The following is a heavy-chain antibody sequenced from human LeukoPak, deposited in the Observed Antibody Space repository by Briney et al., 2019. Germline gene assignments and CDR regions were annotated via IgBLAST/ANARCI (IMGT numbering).Heavy chain of an antibody. CDR1: GFTFSGSA. V-gene: IGHV3-73*01. J-gene: IGHJ4*02. CDR3: TRQEYYYDSSGFND. Sequence: GGSLRLSCAASGFTFSGSAMHWVRQASGKGLEWVGRIRSKANSYATAYAASVKGRFTISRDDSKNTAYLQMNSLKTEDTAVYYCTRQEYYYDSSGFNDWGQGTLVTVSS. D-gene: IGHD3-22*01. CDR2: IRSKANSYAT.